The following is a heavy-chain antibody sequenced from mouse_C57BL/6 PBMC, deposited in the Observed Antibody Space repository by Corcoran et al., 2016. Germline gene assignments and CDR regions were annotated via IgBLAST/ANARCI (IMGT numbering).Heavy chain of an antibody. D-gene: IGHD1-1*01. CDR3: ARENYYGSSYEFDY. Sequence: QVQLQQSGAELVKPGASVKISCKASGYAFSSYWMNWVKQRPGKGLEWIGQIYPGDGDTNYNGKFKGKATLTADKSSSSAYMQLSSLTSEDSAVYFCARENYYGSSYEFDYWGQGTTLTVSS. J-gene: IGHJ2*01. CDR1: GYAFSSYW. CDR2: IYPGDGDT. V-gene: IGHV1-80*01.